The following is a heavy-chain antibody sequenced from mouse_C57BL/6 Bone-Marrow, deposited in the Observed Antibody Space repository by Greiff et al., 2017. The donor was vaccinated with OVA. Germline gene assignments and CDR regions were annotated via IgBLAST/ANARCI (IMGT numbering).Heavy chain of an antibody. J-gene: IGHJ3*01. CDR1: GYTFTNYW. CDR2: IYPGGGYA. D-gene: IGHD2-2*01. V-gene: IGHV1-63*01. Sequence: VKVVESGAELVRPGTSVKMSCKASGYTFTNYWIGWAKQRPGHGLEWIGDIYPGGGYANYHEKFKGKATLTADKSSSPAYMQFSSLTSEDSAIYYGARAFGGYDAPFAYWGQGTLVTVSA. CDR3: ARAFGGYDAPFAY.